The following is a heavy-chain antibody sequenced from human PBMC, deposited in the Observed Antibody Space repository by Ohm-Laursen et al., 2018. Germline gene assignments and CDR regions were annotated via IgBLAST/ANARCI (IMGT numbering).Heavy chain of an antibody. Sequence: SETLSLTCTVSGDSINSSYWSWIRQPPGKGLEWIAEINHSGSTNYSPSLKSRITISVDTSKNQFSLKLSSVTAADTAVYYCARDWAGGSGSYYVDWFDPWGQGTLVTVSS. J-gene: IGHJ5*02. CDR3: ARDWAGGSGSYYVDWFDP. V-gene: IGHV4-34*01. CDR2: INHSGST. D-gene: IGHD3-10*01. CDR1: GDSINSSY.